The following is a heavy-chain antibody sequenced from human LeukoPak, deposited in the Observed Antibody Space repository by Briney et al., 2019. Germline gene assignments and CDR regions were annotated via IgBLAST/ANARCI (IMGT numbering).Heavy chain of an antibody. V-gene: IGHV5-51*01. CDR2: IYPADSDI. Sequence: GESLKISCKGSGYSFTSYWIGWVRQMPGKGLEWMGIIYPADSDIRYSPSFEGQVTISADKSITTAYLQWSGLTASDTAMYYCARGNSYGYRRFDYWGQGNPGYRLL. CDR3: ARGNSYGYRRFDY. CDR1: GYSFTSYW. D-gene: IGHD5-18*01. J-gene: IGHJ4*02.